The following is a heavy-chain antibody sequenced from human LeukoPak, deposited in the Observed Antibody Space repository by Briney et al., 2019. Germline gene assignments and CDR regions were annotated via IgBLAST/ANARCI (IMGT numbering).Heavy chain of an antibody. CDR3: VRDHEYYHCMDV. Sequence: GGSLRLSCAGSGFTFSSYAMTWVRQAPGKGLEWVSAISGSGSDTYDTDSVQGRFTISRDNSKNTLCLQMNSLRAEDTAFYYCVRDHEYYHCMDVWGKGTTVTVSS. CDR1: GFTFSSYA. CDR2: ISGSGSDT. J-gene: IGHJ6*03. V-gene: IGHV3-23*01.